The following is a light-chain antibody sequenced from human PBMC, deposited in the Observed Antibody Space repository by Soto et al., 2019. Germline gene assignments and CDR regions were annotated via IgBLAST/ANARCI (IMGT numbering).Light chain of an antibody. CDR2: AAS. CDR3: QQLNSHPRT. J-gene: IGKJ1*01. CDR1: QGVSSY. Sequence: IQLTQSPSSLSAYVGDRVTITCRASQGVSSYLAWYQQKPGKAPKLLIYAASTLQSGVPSRFSGSGSGTDFTLTISSLQPEDFATYYCQQLNSHPRTFGQGTKVEIQ. V-gene: IGKV1-9*01.